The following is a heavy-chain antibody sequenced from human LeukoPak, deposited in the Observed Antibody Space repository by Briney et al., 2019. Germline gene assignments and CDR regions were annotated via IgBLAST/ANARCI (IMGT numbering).Heavy chain of an antibody. J-gene: IGHJ6*03. D-gene: IGHD6-19*01. CDR2: IRYDGSNK. V-gene: IGHV3-30*02. Sequence: PGGSLRLSCAASGFTFSSYGMHWVRQAPGKGLEWVAFIRYDGSNKYYADSVKGRFTISRDNSKNTLYLQMNSLRAEDTAVYYCAKTSGWYKDYYMDVWGKGTTVTVSS. CDR1: GFTFSSYG. CDR3: AKTSGWYKDYYMDV.